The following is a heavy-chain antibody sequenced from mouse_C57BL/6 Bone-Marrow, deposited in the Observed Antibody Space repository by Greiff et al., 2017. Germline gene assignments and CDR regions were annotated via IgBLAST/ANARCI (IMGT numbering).Heavy chain of an antibody. CDR3: ARSAQALFLYAMDY. D-gene: IGHD3-2*02. J-gene: IGHJ4*01. CDR1: GYSFTDYN. Sequence: EVQLQESGPELVKAGASVKISCKASGYSFTDYNMNWVKQSNGKSLEWIGVINPNYGTTSYNQKFKGKATLTVDQSSSTAYMQLNSLTSEDSAVYYCARSAQALFLYAMDYWGQGTSVTVSS. CDR2: INPNYGTT. V-gene: IGHV1-39*01.